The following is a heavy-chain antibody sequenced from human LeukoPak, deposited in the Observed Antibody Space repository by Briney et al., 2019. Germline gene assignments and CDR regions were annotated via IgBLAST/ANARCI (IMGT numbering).Heavy chain of an antibody. D-gene: IGHD6-13*01. Sequence: SETLSPTCAVYGGSFSGYYWSWIRQPPGKGLEWIGEINHSGSTNYNPSLKSRVTISVDTSKNQFSLKLSSVTAADTAVYYCARFEGSSWSFDYWGQGTLVTVSS. CDR1: GGSFSGYY. CDR2: INHSGST. V-gene: IGHV4-34*01. J-gene: IGHJ4*02. CDR3: ARFEGSSWSFDY.